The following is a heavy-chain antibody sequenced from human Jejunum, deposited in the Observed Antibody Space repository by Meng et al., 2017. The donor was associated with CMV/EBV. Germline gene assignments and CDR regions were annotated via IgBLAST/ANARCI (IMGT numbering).Heavy chain of an antibody. D-gene: IGHD3-22*01. J-gene: IGHJ5*02. CDR1: TNYW. Sequence: TNYWLHWVRQGPGQGLVWVSRINNDGSSTSYAEAVKGRVTISRDNAKNTLYMQMDSLRAEDTAVYYCGREIAISKYYGSSGYFVFDPWGQGTLVTVSS. CDR2: INNDGSST. V-gene: IGHV3-74*01. CDR3: GREIAISKYYGSSGYFVFDP.